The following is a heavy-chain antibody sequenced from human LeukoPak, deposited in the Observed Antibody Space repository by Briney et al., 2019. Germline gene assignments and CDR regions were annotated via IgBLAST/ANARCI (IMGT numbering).Heavy chain of an antibody. Sequence: GGSLRLSCAASGFTFSTYWMAWVRQAPGKGLEWVANIKGDESARHQADPVKGRFTISRDNARNSLYLQMSSLRGDDTAVYYCARDVVGSLDYWGQGTLVTVSS. CDR2: IKGDESAR. D-gene: IGHD1-26*01. CDR1: GFTFSTYW. CDR3: ARDVVGSLDY. J-gene: IGHJ4*02. V-gene: IGHV3-7*01.